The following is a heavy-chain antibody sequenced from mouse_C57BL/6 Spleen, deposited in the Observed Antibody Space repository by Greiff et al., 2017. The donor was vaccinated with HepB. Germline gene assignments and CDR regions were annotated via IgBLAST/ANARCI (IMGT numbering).Heavy chain of an antibody. CDR3: ARIDYGSSYYFDY. J-gene: IGHJ2*01. CDR1: GFTFSDYY. D-gene: IGHD1-1*01. Sequence: EVQLQESEGGLVQPGSSMKLSCTASGFTFSDYYMAWVRQVPEKGLEWVANINYDGSSTYYLDSLKSRFIISRDNAKNILYLQMSSLKSEDTATYYCARIDYGSSYYFDYWGQGTTLTVSS. V-gene: IGHV5-16*01. CDR2: INYDGSST.